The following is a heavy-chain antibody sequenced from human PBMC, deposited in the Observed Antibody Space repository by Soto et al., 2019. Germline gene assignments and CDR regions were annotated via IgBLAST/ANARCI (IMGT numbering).Heavy chain of an antibody. Sequence: SETLSLTCDVSGDSISNNYWWTWVRQFPGEGLQWIGEVFHSGTTNYNPPLKNRVSISVDKSNNRFSLRLTSVTAADTAVYYCSRGDFWSGSDYWGQGIQVTVSS. J-gene: IGHJ4*02. CDR1: GDSISNNYW. V-gene: IGHV4-4*02. CDR2: VFHSGTT. D-gene: IGHD3-3*01. CDR3: SRGDFWSGSDY.